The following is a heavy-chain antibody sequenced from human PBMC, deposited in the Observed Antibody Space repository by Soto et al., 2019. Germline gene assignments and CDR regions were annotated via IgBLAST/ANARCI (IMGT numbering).Heavy chain of an antibody. D-gene: IGHD2-15*01. CDR2: IWGGGSKK. V-gene: IGHV3-33*06. CDR3: AKEHTYCSGGDCWYYFDY. J-gene: IGHJ4*02. CDR1: GCTFSTYG. Sequence: GSLRLSCAASGCTFSTYGMHWVRQAPGKGLEWVSVIWGGGSKKYYADSVKGRFTISRDNSKNTLYLQMNSLRAEDTAVYYCAKEHTYCSGGDCWYYFDYWGQGTLVTVSS.